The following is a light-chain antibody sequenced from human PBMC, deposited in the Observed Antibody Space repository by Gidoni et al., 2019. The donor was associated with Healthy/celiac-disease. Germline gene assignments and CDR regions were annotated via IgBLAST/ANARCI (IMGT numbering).Light chain of an antibody. CDR3: QQYNNWPPWT. J-gene: IGKJ1*01. V-gene: IGKV3-15*01. CDR1: QSVTSN. Sequence: EIVMTQSPATLSVSPGERATLSCRASQSVTSNLACYQQKPGQAPRLRIYGESTRATGIPARCSGSGSGTEFTLTISSLQSEVFAVYYCQQYNNWPPWTFGQGTKVEIK. CDR2: GES.